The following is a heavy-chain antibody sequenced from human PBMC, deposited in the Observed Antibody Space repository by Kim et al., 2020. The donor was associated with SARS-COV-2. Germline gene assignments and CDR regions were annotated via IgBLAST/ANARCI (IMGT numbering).Heavy chain of an antibody. CDR3: ARDRSIAAAGTLGDDVFDY. J-gene: IGHJ4*02. CDR2: ISYDGSNK. V-gene: IGHV3-30-3*01. D-gene: IGHD6-13*01. CDR1: GFTFSSYA. Sequence: GGSLRLSCAASGFTFSSYAMHWVRQAPGKGLEWVAVISYDGSNKYYADSVKGRFTISRDNSKNTLYLQMNSLRAEDTAVYYCARDRSIAAAGTLGDDVFDYWGQGTLVTVSS.